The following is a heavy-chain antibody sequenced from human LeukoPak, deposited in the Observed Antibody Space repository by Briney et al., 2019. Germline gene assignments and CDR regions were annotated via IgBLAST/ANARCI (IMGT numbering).Heavy chain of an antibody. Sequence: GGSLRLSCAASGFTFSIYEMKWVRQAPGNGLEWISYISSSGSTISYADSVKGRFTISRDNAKNSLYLQMNSLRAEDTAVYYCARVWPLYIDYWGQGTLVTVSS. D-gene: IGHD2-2*02. CDR3: ARVWPLYIDY. CDR2: ISSSGSTI. V-gene: IGHV3-48*03. J-gene: IGHJ4*02. CDR1: GFTFSIYE.